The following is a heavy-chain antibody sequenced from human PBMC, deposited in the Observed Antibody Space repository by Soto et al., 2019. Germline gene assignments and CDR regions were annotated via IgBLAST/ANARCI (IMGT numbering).Heavy chain of an antibody. V-gene: IGHV1-3*01. CDR2: INAGNGNT. J-gene: IGHJ5*02. CDR1: GYTFTSYA. Sequence: ASVKVSCKASGYTFTSYAMHWVRQAPGQRLEWMGWINAGNGNTKYSQKFQGRVTITRDTSASTAYMELSSLRSEDTAVYYCARDWYYYDSSGYYNWFDPWGQGTLVSV. D-gene: IGHD3-22*01. CDR3: ARDWYYYDSSGYYNWFDP.